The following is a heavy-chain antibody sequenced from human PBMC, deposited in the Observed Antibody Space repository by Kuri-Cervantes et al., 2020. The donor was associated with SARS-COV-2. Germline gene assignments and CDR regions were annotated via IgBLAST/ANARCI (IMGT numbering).Heavy chain of an antibody. V-gene: IGHV4-39*07. D-gene: IGHD6-13*01. CDR3: ARVEGSSWNYSYYGMDV. Sequence: GSRRLSCTVAGGSISSSCYYWGRIRQPPGKGLEWIGSIYYSGSIYYNLSLKSRFTISVDTPKNQFSLKLSSVTAADTAVYYCARVEGSSWNYSYYGMDVWGQGTTVTVSS. J-gene: IGHJ6*02. CDR1: GGSISSSCYY. CDR2: IYYSGSI.